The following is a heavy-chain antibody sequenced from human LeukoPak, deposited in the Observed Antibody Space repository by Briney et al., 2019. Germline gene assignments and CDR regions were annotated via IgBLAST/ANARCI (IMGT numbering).Heavy chain of an antibody. J-gene: IGHJ4*02. CDR3: ARDLSSMVRGGEWLDY. D-gene: IGHD3-10*01. Sequence: PTGGSLRLSCAASGFTFDDYAMHWVRQAPGKGLEWVSGISWNSGSIGYADSVKGRFTISRDNAKNTLYLQMNSLRAEDTAVYYCARDLSSMVRGGEWLDYWGQGTLVTVSS. V-gene: IGHV3-9*01. CDR1: GFTFDDYA. CDR2: ISWNSGSI.